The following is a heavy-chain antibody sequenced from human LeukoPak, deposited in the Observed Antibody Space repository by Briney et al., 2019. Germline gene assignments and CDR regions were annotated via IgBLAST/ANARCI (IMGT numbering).Heavy chain of an antibody. CDR1: GFTFSDYY. J-gene: IGHJ4*02. CDR2: ISSSGNTI. V-gene: IGHV3-11*01. CDR3: ARDHYYDSSGYFLGY. D-gene: IGHD3-22*01. Sequence: GGSLRLSCAASGFTFSDYYMSWIRQAPGKGLEWVSYISSSGNTIYYADSVKGRFTISRDNAKNSLYLQMNSLRAEDTAVYYCARDHYYDSSGYFLGYWGQGTLVTVSS.